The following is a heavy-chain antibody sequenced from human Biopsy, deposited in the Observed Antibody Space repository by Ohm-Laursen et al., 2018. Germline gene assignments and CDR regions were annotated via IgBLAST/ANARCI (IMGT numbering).Heavy chain of an antibody. D-gene: IGHD2-8*01. CDR2: ISWDSGRI. CDR1: GFIFDDYA. Sequence: SLRLSCAAPGFIFDDYAMHWVRQAPGKGLEWVSGISWDSGRIDYADSVKGRFTISRDNAKNSLYLQMNSLRGEDTAVYYCARDGEAKYCRHGVCPSDYWGQGTLVTVSS. J-gene: IGHJ4*02. V-gene: IGHV3-9*01. CDR3: ARDGEAKYCRHGVCPSDY.